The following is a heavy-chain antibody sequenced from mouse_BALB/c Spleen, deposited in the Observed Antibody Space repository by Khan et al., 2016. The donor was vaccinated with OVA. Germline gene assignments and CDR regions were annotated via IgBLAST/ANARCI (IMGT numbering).Heavy chain of an antibody. D-gene: IGHD1-2*01. CDR3: ARAARIKY. Sequence: EVQLVESGPGLVKPSQSLSLTCTVTGYSITSGYVWNWIRQFPGNKLEWMGYISYSGSTNYNPSLKSRFSITRDTSKNQFFLQLNSVTTEDTATYYCARAARIKYWGRGTTLAVSS. J-gene: IGHJ2*01. CDR1: GYSITSGYV. CDR2: ISYSGST. V-gene: IGHV3-2*02.